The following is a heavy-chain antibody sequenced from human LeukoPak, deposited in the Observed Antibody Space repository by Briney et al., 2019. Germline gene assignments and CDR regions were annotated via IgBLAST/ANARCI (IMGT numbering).Heavy chain of an antibody. J-gene: IGHJ4*02. CDR2: ISDGGSHT. CDR1: GFTFSTCA. D-gene: IGHD2-15*01. V-gene: IGHV3-23*01. CDR3: AKEKKSGGWPLDY. Sequence: GRSLRLSCAASGFTFSTCAMSWVRQAPGKGLEWVAGISDGGSHTYCADSVKGRFTISRDNSKNTLSLQMNSLRADDTAVYYCAKEKKSGGWPLDYWGQGALVTVSS.